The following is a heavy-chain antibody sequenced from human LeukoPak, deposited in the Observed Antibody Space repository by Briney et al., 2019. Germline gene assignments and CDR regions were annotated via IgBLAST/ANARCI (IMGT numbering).Heavy chain of an antibody. CDR3: ARGRGLLWFGELSIPNWFDP. Sequence: GGSLRLSCAASGFTFSSYEVNWVRQAPGKGLEWVSYISSSGSTIYYADSVKGRFTISRDNAKNSLYLQMNSLRAEDTAVYYCARGRGLLWFGELSIPNWFDPWGQGTLVTVSS. V-gene: IGHV3-48*03. J-gene: IGHJ5*02. CDR2: ISSSGSTI. D-gene: IGHD3-10*01. CDR1: GFTFSSYE.